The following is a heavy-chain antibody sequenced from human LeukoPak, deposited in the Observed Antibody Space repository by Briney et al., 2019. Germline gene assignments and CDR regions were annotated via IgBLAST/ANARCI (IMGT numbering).Heavy chain of an antibody. CDR1: GCTLTELS. CDR3: AVLGYCSSTSCYRRYNYYYMDI. J-gene: IGHJ6*03. CDR2: FEPEDGET. Sequence: ASVKVSCKVAGCTLTELSMHWVRQAPGKGLEWMGGFEPEDGETIYAQKFQGRVTLTEDTSTDTVYMELSSLRSEDTAVYYCAVLGYCSSTSCYRRYNYYYMDIWGKGTTVTVSS. V-gene: IGHV1-24*01. D-gene: IGHD2-2*02.